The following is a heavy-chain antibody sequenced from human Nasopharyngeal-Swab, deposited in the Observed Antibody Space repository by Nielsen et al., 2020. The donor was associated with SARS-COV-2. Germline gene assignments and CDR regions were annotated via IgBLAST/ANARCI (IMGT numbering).Heavy chain of an antibody. V-gene: IGHV3-21*01. CDR1: GFTFNNYN. D-gene: IGHD3-3*01. Sequence: GESLKISCAASGFTFNNYNFNWVRQAPGKGLEWVSSISSSSSYIYYADSVKGRFSVFRDAANKSIYLQMRSLRAEDTAVYYCARDGLDYDFWSAYFMDVWGQGTTVTVSS. J-gene: IGHJ6*02. CDR2: ISSSSSYI. CDR3: ARDGLDYDFWSAYFMDV.